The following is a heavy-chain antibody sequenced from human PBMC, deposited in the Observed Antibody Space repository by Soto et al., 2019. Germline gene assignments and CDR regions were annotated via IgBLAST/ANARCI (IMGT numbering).Heavy chain of an antibody. V-gene: IGHV3-48*01. Sequence: PGGSLRLSCAASGFTFSSYSMNWVRQAPGKGLEWVSYISSSSSTIYYADSVKGRFTISRDNAKNSLYLQMNSLRAEDTAVYYSARGSTYYYGSGSYPHYMDVWGKGTTVTVSS. CDR1: GFTFSSYS. CDR3: ARGSTYYYGSGSYPHYMDV. J-gene: IGHJ6*03. CDR2: ISSSSSTI. D-gene: IGHD3-10*01.